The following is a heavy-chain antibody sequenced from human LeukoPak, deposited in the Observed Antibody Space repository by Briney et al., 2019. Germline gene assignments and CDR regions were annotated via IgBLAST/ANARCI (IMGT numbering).Heavy chain of an antibody. J-gene: IGHJ4*02. D-gene: IGHD6-6*01. CDR3: ARALSSSRQAFDY. CDR2: ISSSSSYI. Sequence: GGSLRLSCAASGFTFSSYSMNWVRQAPGKGLEWVSSISSSSSYIYYADSVKGRFTISRDNAKNSLYLQMNSLGAEDTAVYYCARALSSSRQAFDYRGQGTLVTVSS. V-gene: IGHV3-21*01. CDR1: GFTFSSYS.